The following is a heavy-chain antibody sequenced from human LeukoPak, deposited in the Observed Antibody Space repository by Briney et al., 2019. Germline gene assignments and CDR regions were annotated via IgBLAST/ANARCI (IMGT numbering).Heavy chain of an antibody. CDR3: ARDRPNYSSGWTEFDY. Sequence: PGGSLRLSCAASGFTFSSYSMNWVRQAPGKGLEWISYISNSGNTIYYADSVKGRFTISRDNAKNSLDLQMNSLRAEDTAVYYCARDRPNYSSGWTEFDYWGQGTLVTVSS. V-gene: IGHV3-48*04. D-gene: IGHD6-19*01. CDR2: ISNSGNTI. J-gene: IGHJ4*02. CDR1: GFTFSSYS.